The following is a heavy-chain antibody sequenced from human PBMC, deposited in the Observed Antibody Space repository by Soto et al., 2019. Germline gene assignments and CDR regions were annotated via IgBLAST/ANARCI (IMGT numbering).Heavy chain of an antibody. Sequence: QVQLQESGPGLVKPSQTLSLTCTVSGGSISSGGYYWSWIRQHPGKGLEWIGYIYYSGSTYYNPSIKRRVTISVDTSKNQLSLKLSSVTAADTAVYYCALVTTSGWFDPWGQGTLVTVSS. CDR3: ALVTTSGWFDP. J-gene: IGHJ5*02. D-gene: IGHD2-21*02. CDR2: IYYSGST. CDR1: GGSISSGGYY. V-gene: IGHV4-31*03.